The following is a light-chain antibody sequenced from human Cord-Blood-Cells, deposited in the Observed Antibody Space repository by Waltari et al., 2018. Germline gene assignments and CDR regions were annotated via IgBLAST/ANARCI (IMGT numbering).Light chain of an antibody. CDR1: SSDAGGYNY. Sequence: QSALTQPASVSGSPGQSIPISCTGTSSDAGGYNYVSWYQQHPGKAPNLMIYDVSNRPSGVSNRFSGSKSGNMASLTISGLQAEDEADYYCSSYTSSSTWVFGGGTKLTVL. CDR2: DVS. J-gene: IGLJ3*02. V-gene: IGLV2-14*01. CDR3: SSYTSSSTWV.